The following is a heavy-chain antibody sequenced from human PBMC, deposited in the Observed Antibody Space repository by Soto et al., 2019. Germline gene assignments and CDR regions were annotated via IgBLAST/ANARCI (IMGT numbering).Heavy chain of an antibody. J-gene: IGHJ4*02. D-gene: IGHD3-3*01. CDR2: ISGSGGST. Sequence: HPGGSLRLSCAASGFTFSSYAMSWVRQAPGKGLEWVSAISGSGGSTYYADSVKGRFTISRDNSKNTLYLQMNSLRAEDTAVYYCATGTDYDFWSGYYSVPFDYWGQGTLVTVSS. CDR3: ATGTDYDFWSGYYSVPFDY. V-gene: IGHV3-23*01. CDR1: GFTFSSYA.